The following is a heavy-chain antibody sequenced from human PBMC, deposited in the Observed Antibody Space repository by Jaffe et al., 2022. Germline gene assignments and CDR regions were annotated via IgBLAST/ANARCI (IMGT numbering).Heavy chain of an antibody. Sequence: EVQLLESGGGLVQPGGSLRLSCAASGFTFSSYAMSWVRQAPGKGLEWVSAISGSGGSTYYADSVKGRFTISRDNSKNTLYLQMNSLRAEDTAVYYCAKSGTVTNPRFWYFDLWGRGTLVTVSS. CDR3: AKSGTVTNPRFWYFDL. D-gene: IGHD4-17*01. CDR1: GFTFSSYA. CDR2: ISGSGGST. V-gene: IGHV3-23*01. J-gene: IGHJ2*01.